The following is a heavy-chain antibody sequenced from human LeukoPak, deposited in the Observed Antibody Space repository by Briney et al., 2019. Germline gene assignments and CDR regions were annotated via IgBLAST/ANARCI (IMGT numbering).Heavy chain of an antibody. D-gene: IGHD3-9*01. J-gene: IGHJ4*02. CDR2: MNASGGCT. CDR1: LCTFTNYY. Sequence: AAVRVSCKPSLCTFTNYYLHLVRQAPAQGLDWMGIMNASGGCTNYAQKFQGRVMMTRDTSTSTVYMELSSMISEDTAVYYCAREDSWLLDYWGQGTLVTVSS. V-gene: IGHV1-46*01. CDR3: AREDSWLLDY.